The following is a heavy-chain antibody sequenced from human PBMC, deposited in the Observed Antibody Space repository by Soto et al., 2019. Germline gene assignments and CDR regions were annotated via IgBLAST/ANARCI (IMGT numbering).Heavy chain of an antibody. CDR1: GGSSSSGGYS. V-gene: IGHV4-30-2*01. CDR3: ARLGGSYAVPHFDY. D-gene: IGHD1-26*01. CDR2: IYHSGST. J-gene: IGHJ4*02. Sequence: PSETLSLTCAVSGGSSSSGGYSWSWIRQPPGKGLERIGYIYHSGSTYYNPSLKSRVTISVDRSKNQFSLKLSSVTAADTAVYYCARLGGSYAVPHFDYWGQGTLVTVSS.